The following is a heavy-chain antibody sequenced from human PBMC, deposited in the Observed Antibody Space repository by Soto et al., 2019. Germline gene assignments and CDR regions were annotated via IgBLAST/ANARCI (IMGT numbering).Heavy chain of an antibody. CDR1: GFTFSSYW. V-gene: IGHV3-7*03. CDR3: ARTRYSSSRYFDY. CDR2: IKQDGSEK. Sequence: VGSLRLSCAASGFTFSSYWMSWVRQAPGKGLEWVANIKQDGSEKYYVDSVKGRFTISRDNAKNSLYLQMNSLRAEDTAVYYCARTRYSSSRYFDYWGQGTLVTVSS. D-gene: IGHD6-6*01. J-gene: IGHJ4*02.